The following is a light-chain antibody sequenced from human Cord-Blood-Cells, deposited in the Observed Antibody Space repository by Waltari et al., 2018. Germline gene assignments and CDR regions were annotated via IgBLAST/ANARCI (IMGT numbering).Light chain of an antibody. J-gene: IGLJ1*01. CDR3: QVWDSSSDHYV. CDR1: NIGRKS. V-gene: IGLV3-21*04. Sequence: SYVLTQPPSVSVAPGKTARITCGGNNIGRKSVHWYQQKPGQAPVLVIYYDSDRPSGIPERFSGSNSGNTATLTISRVEAVDEADYYCQVWDSSSDHYVFGTGTKVTVL. CDR2: YDS.